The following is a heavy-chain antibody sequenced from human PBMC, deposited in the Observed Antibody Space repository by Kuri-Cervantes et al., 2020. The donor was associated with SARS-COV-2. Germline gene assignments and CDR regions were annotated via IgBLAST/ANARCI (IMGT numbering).Heavy chain of an antibody. J-gene: IGHJ5*02. CDR1: GFTFSSYW. Sequence: SETLSLTCAASGFTFSSYWMSWVRQAPGKGLEWIGEINHSGSTNYNPSLKSRVTISVDTSKNQFSLKLSSVTAADTAVYYCARVGTARPFDPWGQGTLVTVSS. CDR2: INHSGST. V-gene: IGHV4-34*01. CDR3: ARVGTARPFDP. D-gene: IGHD5-18*01.